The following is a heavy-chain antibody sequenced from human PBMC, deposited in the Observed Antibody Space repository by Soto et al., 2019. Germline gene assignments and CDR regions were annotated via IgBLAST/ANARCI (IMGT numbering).Heavy chain of an antibody. CDR1: GGTFSSYA. D-gene: IGHD3-3*01. J-gene: IGHJ6*02. CDR2: IIPIFGTA. V-gene: IGHV1-69*13. CDR3: ARENSRGITIFGVVDYGMDV. Sequence: SVKVSCKASGGTFSSYAISWVRQAPGQGLEWMGGIIPIFGTANYAQKFQGRVTITADESTSTAYMELSSLRSEDTAVYYCARENSRGITIFGVVDYGMDVWGQGTTVTVSS.